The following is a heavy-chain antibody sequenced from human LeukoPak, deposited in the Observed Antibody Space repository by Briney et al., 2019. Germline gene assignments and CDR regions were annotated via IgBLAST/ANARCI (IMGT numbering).Heavy chain of an antibody. V-gene: IGHV1-69*13. CDR3: ARDCTLAAAGTCYFDY. CDR1: GGTFSSYA. CDR2: IIPIFGTA. D-gene: IGHD6-13*01. Sequence: SVKVSCKASGGTFSSYAISWVRQAPGQGLEWMGGIIPIFGTANYAQKFQGRVTITADESTSTAYMELSSLRSEDTAVYYCARDCTLAAAGTCYFDYWGQGTLVTVSS. J-gene: IGHJ4*02.